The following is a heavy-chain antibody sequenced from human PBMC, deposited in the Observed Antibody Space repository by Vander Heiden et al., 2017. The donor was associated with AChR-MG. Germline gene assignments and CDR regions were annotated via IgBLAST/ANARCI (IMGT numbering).Heavy chain of an antibody. CDR1: GYTFTSCD. Sequence: QVQLVQSGAEAKKPGASVKVPCKASGYTFTSCDINWVRQATGQGLGWRGWMNPNSGNTGYAQKFQGRVTMTRNTSISTAYMGLSSLRSEDTAVYYCARATRFDPWGQGTLVTVSS. CDR3: ARATRFDP. J-gene: IGHJ5*02. CDR2: MNPNSGNT. V-gene: IGHV1-8*01.